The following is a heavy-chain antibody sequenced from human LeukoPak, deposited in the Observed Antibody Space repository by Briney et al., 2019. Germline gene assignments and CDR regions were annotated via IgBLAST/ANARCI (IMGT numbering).Heavy chain of an antibody. V-gene: IGHV3-21*01. Sequence: PGGSLRLSCAASGFTLSSYSMNCVREAPRKGLEWVSSLSSSSSYIYYADSVKVRFTISRDNAKNSLYLQMNSLRAEDTAVYYCARWGSSCPFDYWGQGTLVTVSS. CDR2: LSSSSSYI. CDR1: GFTLSSYS. D-gene: IGHD6-13*01. CDR3: ARWGSSCPFDY. J-gene: IGHJ4*02.